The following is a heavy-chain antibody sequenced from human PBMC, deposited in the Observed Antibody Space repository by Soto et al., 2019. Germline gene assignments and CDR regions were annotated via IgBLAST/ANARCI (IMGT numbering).Heavy chain of an antibody. CDR1: GGSISSYY. Sequence: PSETLSLTCTVSGGSISSYYWSWIRQPPGKGLEWIGDINHSRSTNYNPSLKSRVTISVATSKTQFSLKLSSVTAADTALYYCARIYCSSTSCYAVDYWGQGTLVTVSS. J-gene: IGHJ4*02. D-gene: IGHD2-2*01. V-gene: IGHV4-59*12. CDR2: INHSRST. CDR3: ARIYCSSTSCYAVDY.